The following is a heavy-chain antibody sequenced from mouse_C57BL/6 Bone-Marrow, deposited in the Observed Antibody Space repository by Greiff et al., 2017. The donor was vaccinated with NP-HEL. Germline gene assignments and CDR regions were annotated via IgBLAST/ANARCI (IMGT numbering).Heavy chain of an antibody. D-gene: IGHD1-1*01. CDR2: IWGDGSP. CDR1: GFSLTSYG. CDR3: ANYCGISYCDY. Sequence: QVQLKESGPGLVAPSQSLSISCTVSGFSLTSYGVSRVRQPPGKGLEWLGVIWGDGSPNSHSDLISRLSISTDNSKSHMFLKLNSLQTDNTATYYCANYCGISYCDYWGQGTTLTVSS. V-gene: IGHV2-3*01. J-gene: IGHJ2*01.